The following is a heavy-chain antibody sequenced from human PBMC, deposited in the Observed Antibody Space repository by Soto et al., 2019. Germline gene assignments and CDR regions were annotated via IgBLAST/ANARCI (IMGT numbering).Heavy chain of an antibody. CDR2: INSDGSST. V-gene: IGHV3-74*01. CDR3: AKGRYNYYFDY. Sequence: RLSCAASGFTFSSYWMHWVRQAPGKGLVWVSRINSDGSSTSYADSVKGRFTISRDNAKNTLYLQMNSLRAEDTAVYYCAKGRYNYYFDYWGQGTLVTVSS. D-gene: IGHD1-1*01. CDR1: GFTFSSYW. J-gene: IGHJ4*02.